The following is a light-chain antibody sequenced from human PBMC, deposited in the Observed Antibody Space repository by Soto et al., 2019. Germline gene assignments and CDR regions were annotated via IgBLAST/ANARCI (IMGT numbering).Light chain of an antibody. Sequence: QSVLTQPRSMSAAPGQTVTFSCSGSSSNIGKNYVSWYQQFPGTAPKLLIYDNNKRPSGIPDRFSGSKSGTSATLGITELQTGDEADYFCGTWDNSLSVVVFGGGTKLTVL. CDR3: GTWDNSLSVVV. J-gene: IGLJ2*01. CDR2: DNN. V-gene: IGLV1-51*01. CDR1: SSNIGKNY.